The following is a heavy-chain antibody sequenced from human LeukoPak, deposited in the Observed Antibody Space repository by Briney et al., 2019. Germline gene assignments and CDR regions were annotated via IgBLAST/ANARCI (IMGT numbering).Heavy chain of an antibody. Sequence: GGSLRLSCAASGFTFSAYYMTWIRQAPGKGLEWVSYISSSGGTIYYADSVKGRFTISRDNSKNTLYLQMNSLRAEDTAVYYCAKDGSGSRAFDIWGQGTMVTVSS. CDR1: GFTFSAYY. D-gene: IGHD6-19*01. V-gene: IGHV3-11*01. CDR3: AKDGSGSRAFDI. J-gene: IGHJ3*02. CDR2: ISSSGGTI.